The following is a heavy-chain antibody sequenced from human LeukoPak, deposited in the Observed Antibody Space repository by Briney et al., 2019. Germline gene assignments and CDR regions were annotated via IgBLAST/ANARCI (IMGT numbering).Heavy chain of an antibody. Sequence: SETLSLTCTVSGYSISRGYYWGWIRQPPGKGLEWIGSMYHSGSTYYKQSLKSRVTISVDTSKNQFSLKLSSVTAADTAVYYCASSYQLRNWFDPWGQGTLVTVSS. CDR2: MYHSGST. CDR3: ASSYQLRNWFDP. J-gene: IGHJ5*02. D-gene: IGHD2-2*01. V-gene: IGHV4-38-2*02. CDR1: GYSISRGYY.